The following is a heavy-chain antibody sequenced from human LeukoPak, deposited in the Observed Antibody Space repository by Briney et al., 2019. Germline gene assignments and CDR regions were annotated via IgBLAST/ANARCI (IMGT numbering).Heavy chain of an antibody. Sequence: SETLSLTCAVYGGSFSGYYWSWIRQPPGKGLEWIGEINHSGSTNYNPSLKSRVTISVDTSKNQFSLKLSPVTAADTAVYYCARGLDGYNDYWGQGTLVTVSS. J-gene: IGHJ4*02. D-gene: IGHD5-24*01. CDR1: GGSFSGYY. CDR2: INHSGST. CDR3: ARGLDGYNDY. V-gene: IGHV4-34*01.